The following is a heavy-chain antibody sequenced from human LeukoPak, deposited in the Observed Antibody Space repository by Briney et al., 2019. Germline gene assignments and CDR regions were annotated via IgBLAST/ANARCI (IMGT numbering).Heavy chain of an antibody. CDR3: ARPAGYNYWYYFDY. D-gene: IGHD5-24*01. Sequence: PSETLSLTCTVSGGSISSSYWSWIRQPPGKGLEWIGYIYYSGGTNYNPSLKSRVTISVDTSKNQFSLKLSSVTAADTAVYYCARPAGYNYWYYFDYWGQGTLVTVSS. CDR2: IYYSGGT. CDR1: GGSISSSY. J-gene: IGHJ4*02. V-gene: IGHV4-59*01.